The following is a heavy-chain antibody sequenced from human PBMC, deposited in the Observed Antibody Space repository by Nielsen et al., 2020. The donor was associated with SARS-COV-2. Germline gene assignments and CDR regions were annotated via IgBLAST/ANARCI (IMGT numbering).Heavy chain of an antibody. D-gene: IGHD3-3*01. V-gene: IGHV4-59*01. CDR1: GGSMNFFY. CDR2: NYNSAKT. J-gene: IGHJ4*02. CDR3: ASGHFGE. Sequence: SETLSLTCSISGGSMNFFYWSWIRQAPGKGLEWIAYNYNSAKTMYNSSLKSRVTISMDTSKNQASLKLTSATAADTAVYFCASGHFGEWGQGTLVIVSS.